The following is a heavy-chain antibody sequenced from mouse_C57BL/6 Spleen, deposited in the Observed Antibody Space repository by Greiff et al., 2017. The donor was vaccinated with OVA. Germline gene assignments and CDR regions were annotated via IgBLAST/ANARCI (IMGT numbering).Heavy chain of an antibody. CDR2: IDPSDGDT. V-gene: IGHV1-59*01. CDR3: ARRLDYGP. CDR1: GYTFTSYW. Sequence: QVQLQQPGAELVRPGTSVKLSCKASGYTFTSYWMHWVKQRPGQGLEWIGVIDPSDGDTNYNQKFKGKATLTADTSSSTAYMQLSSLTSEDSAVYYCARRLDYGPWGKGTMVTVSA. D-gene: IGHD2-4*01. J-gene: IGHJ3*01.